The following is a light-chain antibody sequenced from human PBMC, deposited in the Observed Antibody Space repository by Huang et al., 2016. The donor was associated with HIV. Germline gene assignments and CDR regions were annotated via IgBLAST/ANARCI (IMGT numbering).Light chain of an antibody. V-gene: IGKV3-20*01. CDR2: GAS. J-gene: IGKJ1*01. CDR1: QSVSSFY. CDR3: QQYENSPET. Sequence: EIVLTQSPGTLSLSPGERATLSCRASQSVSSFYLAWYQQKPGQAPRLLMYGASRRATGIPDRFSGSGSGTDFTITISRLEPEDFAVYYCQQYENSPETFGQGTRVEIK.